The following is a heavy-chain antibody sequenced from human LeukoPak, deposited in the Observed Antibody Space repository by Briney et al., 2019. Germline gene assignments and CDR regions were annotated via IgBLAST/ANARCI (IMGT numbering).Heavy chain of an antibody. CDR3: ARGKRGRNYYDSSGYYYSFDY. CDR2: INHSGST. Sequence: SETLSLTCAVYGGSFSGYYWSWIRQPPGKGLEWIGEINHSGSTNYNPSLKSRVTISVDTSKNQFSLKLSSVTAADTAVYYCARGKRGRNYYDSSGYYYSFDYWGQGTLVTVSS. J-gene: IGHJ4*02. CDR1: GGSFSGYY. D-gene: IGHD3-22*01. V-gene: IGHV4-34*01.